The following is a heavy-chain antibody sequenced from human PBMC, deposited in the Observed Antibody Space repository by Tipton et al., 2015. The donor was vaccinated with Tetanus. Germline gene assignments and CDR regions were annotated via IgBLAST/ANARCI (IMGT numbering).Heavy chain of an antibody. CDR1: GFTVSNNY. J-gene: IGHJ1*01. CDR2: IYSGDTT. V-gene: IGHV3-53*01. Sequence: SLRLSCAASGFTVSNNYVTWVRQAPGKGLEWVSVIYSGDTTDYADSVEGRFTISRDNSKNILYLQMNSLRAEDTAVYYCATSPHTRMVHCWGQGTLVTVSS. D-gene: IGHD3-10*01. CDR3: ATSPHTRMVHC.